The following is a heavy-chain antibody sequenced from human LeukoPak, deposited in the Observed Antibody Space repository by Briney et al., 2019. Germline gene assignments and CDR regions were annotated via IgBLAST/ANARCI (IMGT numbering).Heavy chain of an antibody. J-gene: IGHJ4*02. CDR3: ARQTVAVAGFDY. CDR2: INHSGST. Sequence: SETLSLTCAVYGGSFSGYYWSWIRQPPGKGLEWIGEINHSGSTNYNPSLKSRVTISVDTFKNQFSLKLSSVTAADTAVYYCARQTVAVAGFDYWGQGTLVTVSS. D-gene: IGHD6-19*01. V-gene: IGHV4-34*01. CDR1: GGSFSGYY.